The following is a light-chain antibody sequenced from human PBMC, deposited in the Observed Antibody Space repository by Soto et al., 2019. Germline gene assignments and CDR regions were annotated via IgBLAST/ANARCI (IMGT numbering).Light chain of an antibody. J-gene: IGKJ1*01. Sequence: EIVMTQSPATLSVSPGERATLSCRASQSVANYLAWYQQKPGQTPRLLMYGASTRATGFTARFSGSGSGTEFTLTISSLQSEDFAVYYCQQYNDWPRTFGQGTKVEIK. CDR1: QSVANY. CDR3: QQYNDWPRT. V-gene: IGKV3-15*01. CDR2: GAS.